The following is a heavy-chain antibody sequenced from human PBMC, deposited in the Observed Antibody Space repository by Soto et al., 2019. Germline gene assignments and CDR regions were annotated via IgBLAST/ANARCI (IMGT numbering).Heavy chain of an antibody. CDR3: MRDRGRRFWRIDY. D-gene: IGHD3-3*01. J-gene: IGHJ4*02. Sequence: LSLTCAVSGFSISSGYYWGWVRQPPGKGLEWIGSFYRSGNTYHNPSLKSRVTISVDTSKNQFSLRLASVTAADTAVYYCMRDRGRRFWRIDYWGQGTLVTVSS. CDR1: GFSISSGYY. CDR2: FYRSGNT. V-gene: IGHV4-38-2*02.